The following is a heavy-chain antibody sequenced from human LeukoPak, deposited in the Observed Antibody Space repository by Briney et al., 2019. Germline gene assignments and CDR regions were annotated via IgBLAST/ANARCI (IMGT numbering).Heavy chain of an antibody. V-gene: IGHV4-59*08. CDR2: IYYSGSA. Sequence: SETLSLTCTVSGGSISSYYWSWIRQPPGKGLEWIGYIYYSGSANYNPSLKSRVTISVDTSKNQFSLKLSSVTAADTAVYYCARHQYYDFWSGYLDYWGQGTLVTVSS. D-gene: IGHD3-3*01. CDR1: GGSISSYY. J-gene: IGHJ4*02. CDR3: ARHQYYDFWSGYLDY.